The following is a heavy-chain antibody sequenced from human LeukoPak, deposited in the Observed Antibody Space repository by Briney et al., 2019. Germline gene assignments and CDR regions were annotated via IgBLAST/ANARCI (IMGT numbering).Heavy chain of an antibody. J-gene: IGHJ4*02. CDR1: GFTFSSYG. D-gene: IGHD6-25*01. CDR2: ISGSGGST. V-gene: IGHV3-23*01. CDR3: TKRPFSGYFDY. Sequence: GGSLRLSCAGSGFTFSSYGMSWVRQAPGKGLEWVSGISGSGGSTYYADSVKGRFTISRDNSKNTLYLQMNSLRAEDTAVYYCTKRPFSGYFDYWGQGTLVTVSS.